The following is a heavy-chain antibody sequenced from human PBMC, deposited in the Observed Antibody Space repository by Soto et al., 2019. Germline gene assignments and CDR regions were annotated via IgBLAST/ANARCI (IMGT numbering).Heavy chain of an antibody. CDR1: GGSISSSNW. D-gene: IGHD3-10*01. J-gene: IGHJ4*02. CDR3: ARAGVSGSFFDY. Sequence: TSETLSLTCAVSGGSISSSNWWSWVRQPPGKGLEWIGEIYHSGSTNYNPSLKSRVTISVDKSKNQFSLKLSSVTAADTAVYYCARAGVSGSFFDYWGQGTLVTVSS. CDR2: IYHSGST. V-gene: IGHV4-4*02.